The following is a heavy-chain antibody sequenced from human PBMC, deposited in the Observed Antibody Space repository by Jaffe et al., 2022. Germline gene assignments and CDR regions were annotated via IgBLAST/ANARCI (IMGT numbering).Heavy chain of an antibody. V-gene: IGHV4-61*02. CDR3: AREGYDILTGYYSFDY. CDR2: IYTSGST. D-gene: IGHD3-9*01. J-gene: IGHJ4*02. CDR1: GGSISSGSYY. Sequence: QVQLQESGPGLVKPSQTLSLTCTVSGGSISSGSYYWSWIRQPAGKGLEWIGRIYTSGSTNYNPSLKSRVTISVDTSKNQFSLKLSSVTAADTAVYYCAREGYDILTGYYSFDYWGQGTLVTVSS.